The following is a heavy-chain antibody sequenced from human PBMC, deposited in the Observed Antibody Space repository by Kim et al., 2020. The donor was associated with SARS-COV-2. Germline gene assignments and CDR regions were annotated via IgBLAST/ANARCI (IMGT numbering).Heavy chain of an antibody. CDR3: ARDGVTGFDY. Sequence: NTNYAQELQGRVTMTTDTSTGTAYMGLRSLRSDDTAVYYCARDGVTGFDYWGQGTLVTVSS. D-gene: IGHD1-20*01. CDR2: NT. J-gene: IGHJ4*02. V-gene: IGHV1-18*01.